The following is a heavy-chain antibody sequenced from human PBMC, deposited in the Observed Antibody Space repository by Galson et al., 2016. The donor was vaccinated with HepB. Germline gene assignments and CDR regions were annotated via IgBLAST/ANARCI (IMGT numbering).Heavy chain of an antibody. J-gene: IGHJ4*02. CDR1: GLWFSSHA. V-gene: IGHV3-30*18. Sequence: SLRLSCAASGLWFSSHAMNWVCQAPGKGLEWVAFISYDGSNKKYADSVKGRFTISRDNSKKTLYLQMNSLRAEDTAVYYCAKDGRIYCSSASCHDHFHYWGQGTLVTVSS. D-gene: IGHD2-2*01. CDR2: ISYDGSNK. CDR3: AKDGRIYCSSASCHDHFHY.